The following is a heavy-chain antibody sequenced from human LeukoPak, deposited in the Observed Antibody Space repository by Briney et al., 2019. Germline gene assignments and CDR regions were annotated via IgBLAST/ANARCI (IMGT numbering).Heavy chain of an antibody. CDR3: ARDLRGSSSRVAPPFDY. J-gene: IGHJ4*02. D-gene: IGHD6-13*01. V-gene: IGHV1-2*06. CDR1: GGTFSSYA. Sequence: ASVKVSCKASGGTFSSYAISWVRQAPGQGLEWMGRINPNSGGTNYAQKFQGRVTMTRDTSISTAYMELSRLRSDDTAVYYCARDLRGSSSRVAPPFDYWGQGTLVTVSS. CDR2: INPNSGGT.